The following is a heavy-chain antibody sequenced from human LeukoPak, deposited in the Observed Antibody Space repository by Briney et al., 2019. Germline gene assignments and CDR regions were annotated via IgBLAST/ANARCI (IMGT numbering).Heavy chain of an antibody. Sequence: ASVKVSCKASGYTFTSYYMHWVRQAPGQGLEWMGIINPSGGSTSYAQKFQGRVTMTRNTSISTAYMELSSLRSEDTAVYYCARGPREWLLLFDYWGQGTLVTVSS. CDR3: ARGPREWLLLFDY. V-gene: IGHV1-46*01. CDR2: INPSGGST. CDR1: GYTFTSYY. D-gene: IGHD3-3*01. J-gene: IGHJ4*02.